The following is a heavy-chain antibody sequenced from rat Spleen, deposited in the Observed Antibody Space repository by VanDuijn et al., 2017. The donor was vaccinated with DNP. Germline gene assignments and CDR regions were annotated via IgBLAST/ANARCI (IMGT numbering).Heavy chain of an antibody. CDR3: TRGDWFAY. D-gene: IGHD1-6*01. V-gene: IGHV2-6*01. CDR2: ISTGGNT. J-gene: IGHJ2*01. CDR1: GFSLSSYT. Sequence: QVQLKESGPDLVQPSQTLSLTCTVSGFSLSSYTVSWVRQPPGKGLEWIAAISTGGNTYYHSPLKSRLSISRDTSKSQVFLKMNSLQTEDTAIYFCTRGDWFAYWGQGVMVTVSS.